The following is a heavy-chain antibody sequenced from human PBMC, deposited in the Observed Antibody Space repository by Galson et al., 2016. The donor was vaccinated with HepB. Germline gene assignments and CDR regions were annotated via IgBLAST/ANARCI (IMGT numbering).Heavy chain of an antibody. Sequence: SLRLSCAASGFTFDNYAMHWVRQAPGKGLEWMAFISYDGKNKYYADSVRGRFTLSVDNSKNTLYLQMNSLRVEDTALYYCARDLSSTWPHGLDVWGQGTTVTVSS. CDR3: ARDLSSTWPHGLDV. J-gene: IGHJ6*02. CDR1: GFTFDNYA. D-gene: IGHD6-13*01. CDR2: ISYDGKNK. V-gene: IGHV3-30*04.